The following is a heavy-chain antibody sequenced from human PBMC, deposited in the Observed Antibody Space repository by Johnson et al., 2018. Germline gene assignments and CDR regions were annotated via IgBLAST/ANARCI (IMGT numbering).Heavy chain of an antibody. Sequence: QVQLVESGGGVVQPGRSLRLSCAASGFTFSSYGMHWVRQAPGKGLEWVAVISYDGSNKYYADSVKGRFTISRDNSKTTLYLQMNSLGAEDTAVYYRARDGWGHDYGGKVGAFDIWGQGTMVTVSS. CDR1: GFTFSSYG. D-gene: IGHD4-23*01. V-gene: IGHV3-30*03. J-gene: IGHJ3*02. CDR2: ISYDGSNK. CDR3: ARDGWGHDYGGKVGAFDI.